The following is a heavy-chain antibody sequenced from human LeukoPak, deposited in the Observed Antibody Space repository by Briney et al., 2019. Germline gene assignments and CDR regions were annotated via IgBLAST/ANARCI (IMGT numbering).Heavy chain of an antibody. Sequence: SVKVSCKASGGTFSSYAISWVRQAPGQGLEWMGGIIPIFGTANYAQKFQGRVTITADKSTSTAYMELSSLRSEDTAVYYCARDRRHFRRYGMDVWGQGTTVTVSS. CDR1: GGTFSSYA. CDR2: IIPIFGTA. D-gene: IGHD3-3*02. CDR3: ARDRRHFRRYGMDV. V-gene: IGHV1-69*06. J-gene: IGHJ6*02.